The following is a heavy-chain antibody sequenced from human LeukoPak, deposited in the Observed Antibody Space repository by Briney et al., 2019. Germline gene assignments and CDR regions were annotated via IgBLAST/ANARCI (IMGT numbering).Heavy chain of an antibody. CDR1: GFTFSSDW. V-gene: IGHV3-7*01. CDR3: ARGGTQSPID. D-gene: IGHD2/OR15-2a*01. J-gene: IGHJ4*02. Sequence: GGSLRLSCAASGFTFSSDWMIWLRQAPEKGLEWVANMKEDGSATYYVDSVKGRFTISRDNAKNSLYLQMNSLRVEDTAVYYCARGGTQSPIDWGPGTLVTVSS. CDR2: MKEDGSAT.